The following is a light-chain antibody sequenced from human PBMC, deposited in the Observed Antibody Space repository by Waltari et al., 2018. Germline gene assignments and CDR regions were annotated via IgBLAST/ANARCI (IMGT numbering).Light chain of an antibody. V-gene: IGLV2-11*01. Sequence: QSALTQPRSVSGSPGQSVTIPCTGTSSDVGGYTYVSWYQQHPGKAPKLMIYDVSKRPSGVPDRFSGSKSGNTASLTISGLQAEDEADYYCCSYAGAVYVFGTGTKVTVL. CDR3: CSYAGAVYV. CDR2: DVS. CDR1: SSDVGGYTY. J-gene: IGLJ1*01.